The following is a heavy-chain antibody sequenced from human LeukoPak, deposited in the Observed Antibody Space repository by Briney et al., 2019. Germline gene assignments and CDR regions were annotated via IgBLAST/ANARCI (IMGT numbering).Heavy chain of an antibody. CDR3: ARWSGSSFDL. V-gene: IGHV1-2*02. D-gene: IGHD3-3*01. J-gene: IGHJ5*02. CDR2: INSDSGGT. CDR1: GYTFTAYY. Sequence: ASVKVSCKPSGYTFTAYYMHWVRQAPGQGLEWMGWINSDSGGTNYAQMFQGSVTMTRDTSISTAYMELSRLTSDDTAVYYCARWSGSSFDLWGQGTLVTVSS.